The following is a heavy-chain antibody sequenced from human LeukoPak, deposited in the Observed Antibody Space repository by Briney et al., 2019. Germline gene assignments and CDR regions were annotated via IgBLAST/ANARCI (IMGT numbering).Heavy chain of an antibody. D-gene: IGHD3-9*01. CDR2: ISSSSSYI. CDR1: GFTFSSYS. Sequence: GGSLRLSCAASGFTFSSYSMNWVRQAPGKGLEWVSSISSSSSYIYYADSVKGRFTISRDNAKNSLYLQMNSLRAEDTAVYYCAKEKVILTGYPTSFFDYWGQGTLVTVSS. J-gene: IGHJ4*02. V-gene: IGHV3-21*01. CDR3: AKEKVILTGYPTSFFDY.